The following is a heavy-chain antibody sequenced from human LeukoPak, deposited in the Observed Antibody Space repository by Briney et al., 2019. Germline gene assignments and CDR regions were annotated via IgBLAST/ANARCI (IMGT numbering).Heavy chain of an antibody. Sequence: ASVKVSCKASGYTFTSYGISWVRQAPGQGLEWMGWISAYNGNTNYAQKLQGRVTMTTDTSTSTAYMELRSLRSDDTAVYYCARNPVLRLLEWLSQTSYYYYMDVWGKGTTVTVSS. J-gene: IGHJ6*03. D-gene: IGHD3-3*01. CDR3: ARNPVLRLLEWLSQTSYYYYMDV. CDR2: ISAYNGNT. V-gene: IGHV1-18*01. CDR1: GYTFTSYG.